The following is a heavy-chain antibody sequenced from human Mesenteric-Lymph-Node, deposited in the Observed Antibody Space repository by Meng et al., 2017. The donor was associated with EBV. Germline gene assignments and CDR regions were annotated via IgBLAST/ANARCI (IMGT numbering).Heavy chain of an antibody. D-gene: IGHD2-21*02. Sequence: QGQVVDVGAEVKKPGASVKVSCKTSGYTFTSYGISWVRQAPGQGLEWMGWISGYNGNTNYAQKLQGRVTMTTDTSTNTAYMDLRSLRSDDTAVYYCAKDGTPYCAGDCYLDYWGQGTLVTVSS. CDR3: AKDGTPYCAGDCYLDY. V-gene: IGHV1-18*01. CDR1: GYTFTSYG. J-gene: IGHJ4*02. CDR2: ISGYNGNT.